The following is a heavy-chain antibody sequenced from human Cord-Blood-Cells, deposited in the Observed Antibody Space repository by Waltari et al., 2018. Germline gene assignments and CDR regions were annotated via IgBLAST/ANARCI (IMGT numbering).Heavy chain of an antibody. Sequence: QVQLQQWGAGLLKPSETLSLTCAVYGGSFSGYYWSWIRQPPGKGLEWIVEINHSGSTNYNPSLKSRVTISVDTSKNQFSLKLSSVTAADTAVYYCASITHYYDSSGYYEYFQHWGQGTLVTVSS. CDR1: GGSFSGYY. D-gene: IGHD3-22*01. V-gene: IGHV4-34*01. CDR3: ASITHYYDSSGYYEYFQH. CDR2: INHSGST. J-gene: IGHJ1*01.